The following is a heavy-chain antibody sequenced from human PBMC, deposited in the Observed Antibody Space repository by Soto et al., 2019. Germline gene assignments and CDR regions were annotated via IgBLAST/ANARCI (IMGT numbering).Heavy chain of an antibody. V-gene: IGHV3-73*01. D-gene: IGHD2-21*01. Sequence: GGSLRLSCAASGLTFSGSAMHWVRQASGKGLEWVGRIRSKANSYATAYAASVKGRFTISRDDSKNTVYLQMNSLKTEDTAVYYCTTDSYFTLNLVRFAYWGLGTLVTVSS. CDR3: TTDSYFTLNLVRFAY. J-gene: IGHJ4*01. CDR2: IRSKANSYAT. CDR1: GLTFSGSA.